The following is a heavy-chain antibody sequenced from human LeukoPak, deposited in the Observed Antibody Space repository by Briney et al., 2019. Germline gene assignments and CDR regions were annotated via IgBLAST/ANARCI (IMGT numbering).Heavy chain of an antibody. CDR1: GYTFTGYY. CDR2: IHPNRGNT. Sequence: ASVKVSCKASGYTFTGYYLHWLQQPPGQGLEWMGWIHPNRGNTNYALEFQGRVTMTRDTSISTAYMELNRLTSDDTAVYYCAKVTATTFDYWGQGTLVTVSS. CDR3: AKVTATTFDY. D-gene: IGHD2-21*02. V-gene: IGHV1-2*02. J-gene: IGHJ4*02.